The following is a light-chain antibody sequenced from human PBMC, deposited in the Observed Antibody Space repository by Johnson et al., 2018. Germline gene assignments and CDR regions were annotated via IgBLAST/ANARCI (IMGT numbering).Light chain of an antibody. CDR1: SSNIGNNY. CDR3: GTWDSSLCAGNG. V-gene: IGLV1-51*02. J-gene: IGLJ1*01. Sequence: QSVLTQPPSVSAAPGQKVTISCSGSSSNIGNNYVSWYQQLPGTAPKLLIYENNKRPSGIPDRFSGSKSGTSATLGITGLQTGAEAEYYCGTWDSSLCAGNGVGTGTKVT. CDR2: ENN.